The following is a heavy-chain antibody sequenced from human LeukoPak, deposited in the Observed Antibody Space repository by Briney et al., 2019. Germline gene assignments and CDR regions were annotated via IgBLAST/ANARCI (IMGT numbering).Heavy chain of an antibody. J-gene: IGHJ4*02. V-gene: IGHV1-2*02. CDR1: GYTFTGYY. Sequence: ASVKVSCKASGYTFTGYYMHWVRQAPGQGIEWMGWINPNSGGTNYEQKFQGRVIMSRDTSISTAYMELSTLRSDDAAVYYCARTGDLWFGESTEFDYWGQGTLVTVSS. D-gene: IGHD3-10*01. CDR2: INPNSGGT. CDR3: ARTGDLWFGESTEFDY.